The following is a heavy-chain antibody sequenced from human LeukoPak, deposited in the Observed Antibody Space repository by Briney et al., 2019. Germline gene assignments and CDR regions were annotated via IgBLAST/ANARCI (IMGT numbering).Heavy chain of an antibody. CDR1: GFTFDDHA. D-gene: IGHD3-10*02. CDR2: INWNGGST. J-gene: IGHJ3*02. Sequence: GGSLRLFCEVSGFTFDDHAINWVRQAPGKGLEWVANINWNGGSTGYGDSVKGRFTISRDNTKNSVFLQMHSLRGDDTALYYCARDMLLEDAFDIWGQGTMVIVSS. CDR3: ARDMLLEDAFDI. V-gene: IGHV3-20*04.